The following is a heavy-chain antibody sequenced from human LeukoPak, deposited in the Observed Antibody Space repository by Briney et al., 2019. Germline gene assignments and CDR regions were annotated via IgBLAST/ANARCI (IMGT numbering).Heavy chain of an antibody. CDR1: GYTFTGYY. Sequence: GASVKVSCKASGYTFTGYYMHWVRQAPGQGLEWMGWINPNSGGTNYAQRFQGRVTMTRDTSISTAYMELSRLRSDDTAVYYCARVGRDGYNYYGYWGQGTLVTVSS. CDR3: ARVGRDGYNYYGY. J-gene: IGHJ4*02. CDR2: INPNSGGT. V-gene: IGHV1-2*02. D-gene: IGHD5-24*01.